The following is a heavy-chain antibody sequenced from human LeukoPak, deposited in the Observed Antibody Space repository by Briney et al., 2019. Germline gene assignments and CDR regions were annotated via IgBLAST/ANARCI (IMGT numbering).Heavy chain of an antibody. V-gene: IGHV3-23*01. Sequence: PSGGSLRLSCAASGFTFSSYAMSWVRQAPGKGLEWVSAISGSGGSTYYTDSVKGQFTIPRDNSKNTLYLQMNSLRAEDTAVYYCAKDVVGATPFDYWGQGTLVTVSS. J-gene: IGHJ4*02. CDR2: ISGSGGST. D-gene: IGHD1-26*01. CDR1: GFTFSSYA. CDR3: AKDVVGATPFDY.